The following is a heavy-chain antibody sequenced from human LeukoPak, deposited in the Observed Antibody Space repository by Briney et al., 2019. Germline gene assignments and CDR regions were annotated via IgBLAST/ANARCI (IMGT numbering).Heavy chain of an antibody. CDR2: ISSSSSYI. Sequence: GGSLRLSCAASGFTFSSYSMNWVRPAAGKGLGWVSSISSSSSYIYYADSVKGRFTISRDNAKKPLYLQMSSLRAEDTAVNYCARDSPYWELLREIDDWGQGTLVTV. J-gene: IGHJ4*02. V-gene: IGHV3-21*01. CDR1: GFTFSSYS. CDR3: ARDSPYWELLREIDD. D-gene: IGHD1-26*01.